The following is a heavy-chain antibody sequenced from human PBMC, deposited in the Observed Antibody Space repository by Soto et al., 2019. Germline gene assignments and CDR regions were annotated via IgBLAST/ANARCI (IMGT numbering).Heavy chain of an antibody. CDR3: AREEGYDILTGYYPTYYFDY. V-gene: IGHV3-33*08. D-gene: IGHD3-9*01. J-gene: IGHJ4*02. CDR2: IWYDGSNK. CDR1: GVSIRSSS. Sequence: LSLTCVVSGVSIRSSSWRSWVRQAPGKGLEWVAVIWYDGSNKYYADSVKGRFTISRDNSKNTLYLQMNSLRAEDTAVYYCAREEGYDILTGYYPTYYFDYWGQGTLVTVSS.